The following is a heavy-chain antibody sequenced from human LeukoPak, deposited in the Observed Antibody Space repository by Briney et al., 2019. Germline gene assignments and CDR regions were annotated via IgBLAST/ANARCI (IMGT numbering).Heavy chain of an antibody. CDR2: ISGSGSII. D-gene: IGHD3-10*01. CDR3: ERGGFDTIGFDY. V-gene: IGHV3-48*03. CDR1: GFTFSSYE. J-gene: IGHJ4*02. Sequence: AGGSLRLSCAASGFTFSSYEMNWVRQAPGKGLEWVSYISGSGSIIYYADSVKGRFTISRDNAKNSLYLQMNSLRAEDTAVYYCERGGFDTIGFDYWGQGTLVTVSS.